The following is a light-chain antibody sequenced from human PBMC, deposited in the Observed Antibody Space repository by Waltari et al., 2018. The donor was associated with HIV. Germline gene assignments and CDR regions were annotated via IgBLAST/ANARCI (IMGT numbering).Light chain of an antibody. Sequence: NFMLTQPHSVSESPGKTITISCTRNSGNIPSGYVQWYQQRPGSSPTILIYEDTQRPSGVPDRFSGSIDASSNSAFLSISGLKTDDEADYYCQSYDNNLPHVVFGGGTKLTV. CDR2: EDT. CDR3: QSYDNNLPHVV. V-gene: IGLV6-57*01. J-gene: IGLJ2*01. CDR1: SGNIPSGY.